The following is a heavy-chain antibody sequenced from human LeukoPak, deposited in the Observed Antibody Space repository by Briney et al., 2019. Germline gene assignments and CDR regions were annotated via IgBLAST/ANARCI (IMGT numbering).Heavy chain of an antibody. D-gene: IGHD1-1*01. Sequence: PSETLSLTCTVSGGSISSGSYYWSWIRQPAGKGLEWIGRIYTSGSTNYNPSLKSRVTISVDTSKNQFSLKLSSVTAADTAVYYCARGPPTAQYFQHWGQGTLVTVSA. CDR3: ARGPPTAQYFQH. J-gene: IGHJ1*01. V-gene: IGHV4-61*02. CDR2: IYTSGST. CDR1: GGSISSGSYY.